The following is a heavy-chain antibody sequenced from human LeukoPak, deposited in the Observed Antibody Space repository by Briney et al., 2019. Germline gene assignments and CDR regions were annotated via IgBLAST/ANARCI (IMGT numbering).Heavy chain of an antibody. CDR3: ARDSVYGDRPTGVDV. J-gene: IGHJ6*02. CDR1: GYTFTGYY. Sequence: GASVKLSCKASGYTFTGYYMHWVRQAPGQGLEWMGWINPNSGGTNYAQKFQGRVTMTRDTSISTAYMELSRLRSDDTAVYYCARDSVYGDRPTGVDVWGQGTTVIVSS. D-gene: IGHD4-17*01. CDR2: INPNSGGT. V-gene: IGHV1-2*02.